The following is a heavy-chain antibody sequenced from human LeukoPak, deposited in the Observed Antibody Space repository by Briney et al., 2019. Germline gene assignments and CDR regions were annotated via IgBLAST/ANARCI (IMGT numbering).Heavy chain of an antibody. V-gene: IGHV3-33*01. J-gene: IGHJ6*02. Sequence: GGSLRLSCAASGFTFSSYGMHWVRQAPGKGLEWVAVIWYDGSNKYYADSVKGRFTISRDNSKNTLYLQMNSLRAEDTAVYYCARDRSIYYDFWSGYYVDYYYYGMDVWGQGTTVTVS. CDR1: GFTFSSYG. CDR2: IWYDGSNK. D-gene: IGHD3-3*01. CDR3: ARDRSIYYDFWSGYYVDYYYYGMDV.